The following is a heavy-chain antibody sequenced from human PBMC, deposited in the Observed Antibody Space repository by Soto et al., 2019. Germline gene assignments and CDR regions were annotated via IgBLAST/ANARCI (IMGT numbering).Heavy chain of an antibody. CDR3: ASPLWFGEEHYIMDV. Sequence: PGGSLRLSCAASGFTFSSYSMNWVRQAPGKGLEWVSYISRSSATIYYADFVKGRFTISRENAKNSLYLQMNSLRDEDTAVYYCASPLWFGEEHYIMDVWGQGTTVTVSS. CDR1: GFTFSSYS. J-gene: IGHJ6*02. D-gene: IGHD3-10*01. CDR2: ISRSSATI. V-gene: IGHV3-48*02.